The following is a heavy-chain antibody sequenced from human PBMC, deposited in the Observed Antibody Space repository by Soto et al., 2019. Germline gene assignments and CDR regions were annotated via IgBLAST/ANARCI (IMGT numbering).Heavy chain of an antibody. D-gene: IGHD6-6*01. V-gene: IGHV3-53*01. CDR3: ARYTGIGAHWFDP. CDR1: GFTVSSNY. Sequence: VGSLRLSCAASGFTVSSNYMSWVRQAPGKGLEWVSVIYSGGSTYYADSVKGRFTISRDNSKNTLYLQMNSLRAEDTAVYYCARYTGIGAHWFDPWGQGTLFTVSS. J-gene: IGHJ5*02. CDR2: IYSGGST.